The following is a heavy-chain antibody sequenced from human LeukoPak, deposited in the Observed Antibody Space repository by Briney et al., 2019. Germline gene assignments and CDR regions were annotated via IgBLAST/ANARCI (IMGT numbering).Heavy chain of an antibody. Sequence: ASVKVSCKASGYTFTGYYMHWVRQAPGQGLEWMGLINPDGGNTNYAQNFQGRVTLTRDTSTSTVYMELSSLRSEDTAVYYCARGGEKGATDYWGQGTLVTVSS. CDR2: INPDGGNT. J-gene: IGHJ4*02. CDR1: GYTFTGYY. CDR3: ARGGEKGATDY. V-gene: IGHV1-46*01. D-gene: IGHD1-26*01.